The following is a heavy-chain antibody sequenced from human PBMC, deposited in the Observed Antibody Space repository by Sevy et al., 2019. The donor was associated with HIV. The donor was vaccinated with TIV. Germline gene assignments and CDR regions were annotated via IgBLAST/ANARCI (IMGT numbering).Heavy chain of an antibody. V-gene: IGHV3-33*01. Sequence: GGSLRLSCAASGFTFSSYGMHWVRQAPGKGLEWVAVIWYDGSNKYYADSVKGRFTISRDNSKNTLYLQMNSLRAEDTAVYYCARGSGSDPDLGMDVWGQGTTVTVSS. J-gene: IGHJ6*02. D-gene: IGHD1-26*01. CDR3: ARGSGSDPDLGMDV. CDR2: IWYDGSNK. CDR1: GFTFSSYG.